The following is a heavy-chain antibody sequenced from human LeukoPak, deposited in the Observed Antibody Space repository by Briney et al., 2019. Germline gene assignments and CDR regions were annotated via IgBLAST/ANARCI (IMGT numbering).Heavy chain of an antibody. J-gene: IGHJ5*02. Sequence: SETLSLTCAVYGGSFSGYYWSWIRQPPGKGLEWIGEINHSGSTNYNPSLKSRVTISVDTSKNQFSLKLSSVTAADTAVYYCASAVGYCSGGSCEINWFDPWGQGTLVTASS. CDR1: GGSFSGYY. CDR2: INHSGST. CDR3: ASAVGYCSGGSCEINWFDP. V-gene: IGHV4-34*01. D-gene: IGHD2-15*01.